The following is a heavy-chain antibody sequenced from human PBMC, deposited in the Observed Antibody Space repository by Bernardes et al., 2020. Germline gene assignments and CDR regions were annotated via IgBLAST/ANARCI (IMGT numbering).Heavy chain of an antibody. J-gene: IGHJ4*02. V-gene: IGHV3-48*01. CDR1: GFTFRSCS. CDR2: ISSSSSTI. D-gene: IGHD2-21*01. CDR3: ARAAYCGGDCYYNFDY. Sequence: GGSLRLSCAASGFTFRSCSMNWVRQAPGKGLEWVSYISSSSSTIYYADSVKGRFTISRDNAKNSLYLQMNSLRAEDTAVYYCARAAYCGGDCYYNFDYWGQGTLVTVSS.